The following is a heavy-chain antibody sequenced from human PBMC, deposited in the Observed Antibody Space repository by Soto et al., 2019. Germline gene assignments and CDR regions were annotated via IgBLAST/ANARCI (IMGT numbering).Heavy chain of an antibody. CDR2: IWYDGSNK. J-gene: IGHJ4*02. CDR1: GFTFSRYG. V-gene: IGHV3-33*01. Sequence: QVQLVESGGGVVQPGRSLRLSCAASGFTFSRYGLHWVRQAPGKGLEWVAVIWYDGSNKYYADSVKGRFTISRDNSKNTLYLQMNSLRAEDTAVYYCARDSGSYCDYWGQGTLVTVSS. D-gene: IGHD1-26*01. CDR3: ARDSGSYCDY.